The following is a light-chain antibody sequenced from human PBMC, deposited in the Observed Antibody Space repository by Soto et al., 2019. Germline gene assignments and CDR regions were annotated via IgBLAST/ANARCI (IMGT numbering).Light chain of an antibody. CDR2: DVI. CDR1: GSDIGAYNY. CDR3: SSFVGGDSFDVI. J-gene: IGLJ2*01. Sequence: QSLLTQPPSASGSPGQSVTISCTGTGSDIGAYNYVSWYQQYPGKAPKVMIYDVIKRPSGVPDRFSGSKSGNTASLTVSGLRADDEAVYYCSSFVGGDSFDVIFGGGTKVTVL. V-gene: IGLV2-8*01.